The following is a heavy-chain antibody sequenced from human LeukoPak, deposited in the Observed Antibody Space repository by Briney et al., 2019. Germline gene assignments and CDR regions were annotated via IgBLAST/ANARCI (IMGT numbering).Heavy chain of an antibody. V-gene: IGHV1-69*13. J-gene: IGHJ4*02. Sequence: ASVKASCKASGGTFISYAISWVRQAPGQGLEWMGGIIPIFGTANYAQKFQGRVTITADESTSTAYMELSSLRSEDTAVYYCATYSSSSYYFDYWGQGTLVTVSS. CDR2: IIPIFGTA. D-gene: IGHD6-6*01. CDR1: GGTFISYA. CDR3: ATYSSSSYYFDY.